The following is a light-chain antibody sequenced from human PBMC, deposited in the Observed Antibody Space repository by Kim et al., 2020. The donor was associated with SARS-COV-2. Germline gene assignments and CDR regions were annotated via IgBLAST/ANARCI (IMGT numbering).Light chain of an antibody. CDR1: QSVSSN. CDR2: GAS. J-gene: IGKJ1*01. V-gene: IGKV3-15*01. CDR3: QQYNNWPPWT. Sequence: EIVMTQSPATLSVSPGERATLSCRASQSVSSNLPWYQQKPGQAPRLLIYGASTRATGIPARFSGSGSGTEFTLTISSLQSEDFAVYYCQQYNNWPPWTFGQGTKVDIK.